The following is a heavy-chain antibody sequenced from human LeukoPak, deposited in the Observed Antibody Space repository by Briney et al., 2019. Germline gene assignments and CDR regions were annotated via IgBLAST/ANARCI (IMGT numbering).Heavy chain of an antibody. D-gene: IGHD3-16*02. CDR1: GFTFSNYW. Sequence: GGSLRLSCAASGFTFSNYWMHWVRQAPGKELVWVSHINSDASNTTYADFVKGRFTISRDNAKNTLYLQMNSLGAEDTAVYYCARDCDYPWGSYRYDAFDVWGQGTVVTVSS. V-gene: IGHV3-74*01. CDR3: ARDCDYPWGSYRYDAFDV. J-gene: IGHJ3*01. CDR2: INSDASNT.